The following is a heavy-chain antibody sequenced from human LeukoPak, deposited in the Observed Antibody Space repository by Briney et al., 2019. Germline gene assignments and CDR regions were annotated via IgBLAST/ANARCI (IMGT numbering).Heavy chain of an antibody. CDR1: GYIFSGYF. CDR3: ARDLRPSSGYYLYFQH. V-gene: IGHV1-2*02. D-gene: IGHD3-22*01. CDR2: INPKSGVP. J-gene: IGHJ1*01. Sequence: ASVKVSCKATGYIFSGYFIHWVRQAPGQGLEWMGWINPKSGVPNYSQKFQGRVTMTRDTSISTAYMELSRLRSDDTAVYYCARDLRPSSGYYLYFQHWGQGTLVTVSS.